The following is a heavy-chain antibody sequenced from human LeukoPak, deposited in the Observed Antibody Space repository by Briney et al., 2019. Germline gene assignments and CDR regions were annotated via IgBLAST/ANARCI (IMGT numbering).Heavy chain of an antibody. CDR2: IWYDGSNK. CDR1: GFTFSGYG. Sequence: GWSLRLSCAASGFTFSGYGMHWVRQAPGKGLEWVAVIWYDGSNKYYADSVKGRFTISRDNSKNTLYLQMNSLRANDTAVYYCATENSGSYYGYFDSWGQGTLVTVSS. D-gene: IGHD1-26*01. V-gene: IGHV3-33*01. CDR3: ATENSGSYYGYFDS. J-gene: IGHJ4*03.